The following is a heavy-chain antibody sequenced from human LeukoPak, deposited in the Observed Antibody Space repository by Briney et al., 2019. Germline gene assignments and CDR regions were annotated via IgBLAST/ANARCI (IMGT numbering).Heavy chain of an antibody. D-gene: IGHD3-10*01. CDR1: GFTFSSYS. CDR2: ISSSSSTI. Sequence: PGGSLRLSCAASGFTFSSYSMNWVRQAPGKGLEWVSYISSSSSTIYYADSVKGRFTISRDNAKNSMYLQMNSLRDEDTAVFYCAKNYGSGTYYNYFDSWGQGTLVTVSS. V-gene: IGHV3-48*02. CDR3: AKNYGSGTYYNYFDS. J-gene: IGHJ4*02.